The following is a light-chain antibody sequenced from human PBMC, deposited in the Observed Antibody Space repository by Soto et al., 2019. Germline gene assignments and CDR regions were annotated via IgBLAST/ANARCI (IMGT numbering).Light chain of an antibody. CDR2: DTS. Sequence: EIVLTQSPATLSLSPWERATLSCRASQSVGSFLAWYQQKPGQAPRLLIYDTSIRATGIPARFSGSGSGTGFTLTISSLEPEDFAVYYCQQRNSWPPTFTFGQGTRLEI. V-gene: IGKV3-11*01. CDR1: QSVGSF. J-gene: IGKJ5*01. CDR3: QQRNSWPPTFT.